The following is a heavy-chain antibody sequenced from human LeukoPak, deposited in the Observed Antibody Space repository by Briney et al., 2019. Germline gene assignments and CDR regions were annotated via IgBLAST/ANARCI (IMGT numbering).Heavy chain of an antibody. D-gene: IGHD3-16*02. J-gene: IGHJ4*02. V-gene: IGHV4-34*01. CDR2: INHSGST. CDR3: ARRGSGSYRTNRDY. Sequence: SETLSLTCAVYGGPFSGYYWSWIRQPPGKGLEWIGEINHSGSTNYNPSLKSRVTISVDTSKNQFSLKLSSVTAADTAVYYCARRGSGSYRTNRDYWGQGTLVTVSS. CDR1: GGPFSGYY.